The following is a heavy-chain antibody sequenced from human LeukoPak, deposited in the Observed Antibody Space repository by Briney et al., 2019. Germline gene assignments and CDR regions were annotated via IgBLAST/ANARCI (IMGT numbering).Heavy chain of an antibody. CDR2: INPSGGST. J-gene: IGHJ4*02. CDR3: ASEDGDEYYDFWSGSLDY. V-gene: IGHV1-46*01. CDR1: GYTFTSYY. Sequence: ASVKVSCKASGYTFTSYYMHWVRQAPGQGLEWMGIINPSGGSTSYAQKFQGRVTMTRDTSTSTAYMELSSLRSEDTAVYYCASEDGDEYYDFWSGSLDYWGQGTLVTVSS. D-gene: IGHD3-3*01.